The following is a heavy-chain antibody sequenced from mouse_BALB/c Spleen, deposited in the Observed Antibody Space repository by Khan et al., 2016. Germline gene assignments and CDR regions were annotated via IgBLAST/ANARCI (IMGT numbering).Heavy chain of an antibody. D-gene: IGHD1-1*01. CDR2: TNPSTGYT. CDR1: GYTFTSYW. CDR3: ARRFITTVVTSYFDY. J-gene: IGHJ2*01. V-gene: IGHV1-7*01. Sequence: QVQLQQSGAELAKPGASVKMSCKASGYTFTSYWMHWVKQRPGQGLEWIGYTNPSTGYTEYNQKFKDKATLTADKSSSTAYMQLSSLTSEDSAVYYCARRFITTVVTSYFDYWGQGTTLTVSS.